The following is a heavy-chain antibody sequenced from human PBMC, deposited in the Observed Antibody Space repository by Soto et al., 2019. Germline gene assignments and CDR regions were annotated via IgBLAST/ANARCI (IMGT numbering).Heavy chain of an antibody. CDR3: APCTLHDYGDYDPGTSHVFDS. D-gene: IGHD4-17*01. CDR2: IYGDNDK. Sequence: QITLKESGPSPVKPTQTLTVTCTFSGFSLSNSGVGVAWIRQPPGKALEWLALIYGDNDKRYSPSLKTRLTSTKDTSKNQVVRTMTNMDPVDTATYYCAPCTLHDYGDYDPGTSHVFDSWGQGTLVTVSS. J-gene: IGHJ4*02. CDR1: GFSLSNSGVG. V-gene: IGHV2-5*02.